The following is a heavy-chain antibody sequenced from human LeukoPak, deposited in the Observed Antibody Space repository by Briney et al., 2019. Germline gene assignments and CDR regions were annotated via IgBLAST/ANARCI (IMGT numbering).Heavy chain of an antibody. CDR3: AKDRGSGMPTNLDY. CDR2: TRSNGGNK. J-gene: IGHJ4*02. V-gene: IGHV3-30*02. CDR1: GFTFNNYA. D-gene: IGHD5-24*01. Sequence: PGGSLRLSCAASGFTFNNYAMHWVRQAPGKGLEWVSFTRSNGGNKYYADSVKGRFTISRDNSKNTLFLEMTGLRAEDTAVYYCAKDRGSGMPTNLDYWGQGTLVTVSS.